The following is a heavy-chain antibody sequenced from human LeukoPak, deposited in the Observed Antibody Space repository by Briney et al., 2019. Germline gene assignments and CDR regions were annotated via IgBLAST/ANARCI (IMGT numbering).Heavy chain of an antibody. Sequence: ASVKVSCKASGYTFTGYYMHWVRQAPGQGLEWMGWINPNSGGTNYAQKFQGRVTMARDTSISTAYMELSRLRSDDTAVYYCARVCSTSCYGGVDPWGQGTLVTVSS. CDR3: ARVCSTSCYGGVDP. J-gene: IGHJ5*02. CDR2: INPNSGGT. V-gene: IGHV1-2*02. D-gene: IGHD2-2*01. CDR1: GYTFTGYY.